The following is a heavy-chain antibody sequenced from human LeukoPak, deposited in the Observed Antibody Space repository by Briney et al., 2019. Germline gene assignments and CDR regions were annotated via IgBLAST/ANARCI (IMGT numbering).Heavy chain of an antibody. CDR1: GYTFTGYY. V-gene: IGHV1-2*02. CDR3: ARLRGYYDSSGPLDH. CDR2: INPNSGGT. D-gene: IGHD3-22*01. Sequence: ASVKVSCTASGYTFTGYYMHWVRQAPGQGPEWMGGINPNSGGTNYAQKFQGRVTMTRDTSISTAYMELSRLRSAETAVYYCARLRGYYDSSGPLDHWGQGTVVTVSS. J-gene: IGHJ4*02.